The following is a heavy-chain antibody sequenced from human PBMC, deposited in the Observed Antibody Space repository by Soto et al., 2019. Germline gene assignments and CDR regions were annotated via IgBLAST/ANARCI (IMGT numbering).Heavy chain of an antibody. Sequence: GGSLRLSCAASGFTFSSYWMSWVRQAPGKGLEWVANIKQDGSEKYYVDSVKGRFTTSRDNAKNSLYLQMNSLRAEDTAVYYCARRIAAQNYGMDVWGQGTTVTVSS. V-gene: IGHV3-7*03. CDR3: ARRIAAQNYGMDV. D-gene: IGHD6-6*01. J-gene: IGHJ6*02. CDR2: IKQDGSEK. CDR1: GFTFSSYW.